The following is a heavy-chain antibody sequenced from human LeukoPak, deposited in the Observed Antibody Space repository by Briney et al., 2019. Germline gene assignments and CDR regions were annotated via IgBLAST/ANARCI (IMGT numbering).Heavy chain of an antibody. Sequence: GGSLRLSCAASGFTVSSNYMSWVRQAPGKGLEWVSVIYSGGSTYYADSVKGQFTISRDNSKNTLYLQMNSLRVEDTAVYYCAKDAHSGSYFDYWGQGILVTVSS. D-gene: IGHD1-26*01. V-gene: IGHV3-53*01. CDR3: AKDAHSGSYFDY. CDR2: IYSGGST. J-gene: IGHJ4*01. CDR1: GFTVSSNY.